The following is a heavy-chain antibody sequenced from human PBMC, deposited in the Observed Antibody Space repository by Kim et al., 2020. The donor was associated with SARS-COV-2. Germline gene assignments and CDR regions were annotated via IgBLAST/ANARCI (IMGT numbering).Heavy chain of an antibody. CDR1: GDSISNSNW. CDR3: ARASLWGVRSSGWFDY. V-gene: IGHV4-4*02. Sequence: SETLSLTCTVSGDSISNSNWWSWVRQPPGKGLELIGEIHHSGSTNYNQSLKSRVTISVDKSKNQFSLKLTSMTAADTAVYYCARASLWGVRSSGWFDYWGQGTLVTVSS. CDR2: IHHSGST. D-gene: IGHD3-10*01. J-gene: IGHJ4*02.